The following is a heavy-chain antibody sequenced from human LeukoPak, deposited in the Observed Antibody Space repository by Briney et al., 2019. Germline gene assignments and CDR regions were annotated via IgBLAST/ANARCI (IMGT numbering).Heavy chain of an antibody. Sequence: GGSLRLSCAASGFTFSLYGMQWVRQAPGKGLEWVALISNDGDSEYYTDSVKGRFTISRDNAKDTLCLQMNSLRGEDTAVYYCAKDGRGRTFFGDIEYWGQGTLVAVSS. CDR1: GFTFSLYG. CDR3: AKDGRGRTFFGDIEY. V-gene: IGHV3-30*18. D-gene: IGHD3-10*01. J-gene: IGHJ4*02. CDR2: ISNDGDSE.